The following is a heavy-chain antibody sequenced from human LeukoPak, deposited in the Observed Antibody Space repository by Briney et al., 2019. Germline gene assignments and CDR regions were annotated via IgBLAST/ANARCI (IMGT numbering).Heavy chain of an antibody. D-gene: IGHD4-11*01. J-gene: IGHJ4*02. CDR2: INYSGGHK. CDR3: AKDDSMTLDHFDY. Sequence: GGSLRPSCVVSGFTFKNCAMSWVRQAPGEGLEWVSGINYSGGHKYYADSVKVRFTISRDSSKNTLSLQMNSLTTEDTAVYYCAKDDSMTLDHFDYWGQGALVTVSS. CDR1: GFTFKNCA. V-gene: IGHV3-23*01.